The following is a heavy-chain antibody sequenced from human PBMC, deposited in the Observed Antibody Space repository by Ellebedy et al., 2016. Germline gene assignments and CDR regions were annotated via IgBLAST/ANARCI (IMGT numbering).Heavy chain of an antibody. V-gene: IGHV4-59*12. Sequence: SETLSLTCTVSGGSISSYYWSWIRQPPGKGLEWIGYIYYSGSTNYNPSLKSRVTISVDTSKNQFSLKLSSVTAADTAVYYCASGFVDTAMEVYYYYGMDVWGQGTTVTVSS. D-gene: IGHD5-18*01. CDR1: GGSISSYY. J-gene: IGHJ6*02. CDR3: ASGFVDTAMEVYYYYGMDV. CDR2: IYYSGST.